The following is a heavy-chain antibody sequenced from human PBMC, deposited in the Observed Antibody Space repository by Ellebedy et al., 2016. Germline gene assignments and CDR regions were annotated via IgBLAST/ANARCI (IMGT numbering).Heavy chain of an antibody. CDR1: GFTFSSYG. CDR3: ARVVHEGSWYQLLYAGVNYFDY. J-gene: IGHJ4*02. D-gene: IGHD2-2*02. CDR2: ISYDGSNK. V-gene: IGHV3-30*03. Sequence: GESLKISXAASGFTFSSYGMHWVRQVPGKGLEWVAVISYDGSNKYYADSVKGRFTISRDNSKNTLYLQMNSLRAEDTAVYYCARVVHEGSWYQLLYAGVNYFDYWGQGTLVTVSS.